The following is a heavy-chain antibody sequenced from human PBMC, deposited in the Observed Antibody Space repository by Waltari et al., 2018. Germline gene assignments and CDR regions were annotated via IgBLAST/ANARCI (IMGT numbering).Heavy chain of an antibody. CDR1: GYTFTDYS. CDR2: VDPEDGET. V-gene: IGHV1-69-2*01. Sequence: EVQLVQSGAEVKKPGATVKISCKASGYTFTDYSMHWLQQAPGQGLEWMGRVDPEDGETIYAEKFQGRVTITADTSTDTAYMELSSLRSEDTAVYYCATGVYYYDSSGPAYWYFDLWGRGTLVTVSS. D-gene: IGHD3-22*01. J-gene: IGHJ2*01. CDR3: ATGVYYYDSSGPAYWYFDL.